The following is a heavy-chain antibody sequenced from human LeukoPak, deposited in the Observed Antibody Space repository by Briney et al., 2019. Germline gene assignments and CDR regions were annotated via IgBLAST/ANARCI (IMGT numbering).Heavy chain of an antibody. D-gene: IGHD3-3*01. Sequence: GGSLRLSCAASGFTFSSYWMSWVRQAPGKGLEWVANIKQDGSEKYYVDSVKGRFTISRDNAKNSLYLQMNSLRAEDTAVYYCARDRGTYYDFWSGYYWFGSDYYYMDVWGKGITVTVSS. J-gene: IGHJ6*03. V-gene: IGHV3-7*01. CDR3: ARDRGTYYDFWSGYYWFGSDYYYMDV. CDR2: IKQDGSEK. CDR1: GFTFSSYW.